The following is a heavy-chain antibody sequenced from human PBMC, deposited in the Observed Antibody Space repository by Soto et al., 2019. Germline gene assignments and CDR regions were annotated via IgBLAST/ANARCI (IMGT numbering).Heavy chain of an antibody. CDR1: GGSISSGDYY. CDR3: ARDATSNSHYFAY. J-gene: IGHJ4*02. CDR2: IYYSGSA. D-gene: IGHD2-2*01. Sequence: SETLSLTCIVSGGSISSGDYYWSWIRQHPGKGLEWIGYIYYSGSAYYNPSLKSRVSMSVDTSKNQFSLKLSSVTAADTAIYFCARDATSNSHYFAYCGQATLVTVSS. V-gene: IGHV4-31*03.